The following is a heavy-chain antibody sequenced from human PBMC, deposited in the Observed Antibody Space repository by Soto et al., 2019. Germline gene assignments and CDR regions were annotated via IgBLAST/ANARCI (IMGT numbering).Heavy chain of an antibody. D-gene: IGHD3-16*01. CDR2: IWHDGSKK. CDR1: GFSFSSYG. J-gene: IGHJ4*02. CDR3: AKDRREGGNSDFYFDC. Sequence: GSLRLSCAASGFSFSSYGMHWFRQAPGKGLEWVAVIWHDGSKKYYADSVKGRLIISRDNSKNTLYVQINSLRAEDTAVYYCAKDRREGGNSDFYFDCSGQGTLVALCS. V-gene: IGHV3-33*06.